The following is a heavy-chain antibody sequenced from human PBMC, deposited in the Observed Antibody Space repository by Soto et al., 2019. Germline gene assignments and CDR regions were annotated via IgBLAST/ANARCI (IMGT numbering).Heavy chain of an antibody. V-gene: IGHV4-30-4*01. CDR1: GDSISTVDYF. CDR3: ARGRYCLTGRCFPNWFDS. Sequence: SETLSLTCSVSGDSISTVDYFWAWIRQPPGQALEYIGYIYKSATTYYNPSFEGRVAISLDTSKSHFCLNVTSVTAADTAVYFCARGRYCLTGRCFPNWFDSWGQGTLVTVSS. J-gene: IGHJ5*01. D-gene: IGHD2-15*01. CDR2: IYKSATT.